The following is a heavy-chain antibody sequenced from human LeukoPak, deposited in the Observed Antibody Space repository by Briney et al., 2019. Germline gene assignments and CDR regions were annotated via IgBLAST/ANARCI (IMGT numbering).Heavy chain of an antibody. CDR2: MYYSGTT. V-gene: IGHV4-59*08. J-gene: IGHJ5*02. D-gene: IGHD3-22*01. CDR3: ARPYYYDSRIDP. Sequence: KPSETLSLTCTVSAGSISGYYWSWIRQPPGKGLEWIGFMYYSGTTNYNPSLESRVTISLDTSKRQFSLSLSSVTAADTAVYYCARPYYYDSRIDPWGQGILVTVSS. CDR1: AGSISGYY.